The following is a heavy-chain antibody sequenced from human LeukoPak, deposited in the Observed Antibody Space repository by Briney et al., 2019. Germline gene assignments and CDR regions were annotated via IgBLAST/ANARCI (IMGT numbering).Heavy chain of an antibody. Sequence: GGSLRLSCAASGLTFSTYAMSWARQAPRKGLEWVSGVSGSGGSTYYADSVKGRFTISRDNPKNTLYLQMSGLRAEDTAVYYCAKDRAASGTGSYYYMDVWGKGTTVTVSS. V-gene: IGHV3-23*01. CDR3: AKDRAASGTGSYYYMDV. CDR1: GLTFSTYA. J-gene: IGHJ6*03. D-gene: IGHD6-13*01. CDR2: VSGSGGST.